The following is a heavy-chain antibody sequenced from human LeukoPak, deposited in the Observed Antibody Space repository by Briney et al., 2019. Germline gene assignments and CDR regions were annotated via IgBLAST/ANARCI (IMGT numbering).Heavy chain of an antibody. D-gene: IGHD6-13*01. CDR2: INHSGGT. J-gene: IGHJ4*02. V-gene: IGHV4-34*01. Sequence: SETLSLTCAVYGGSFSGYYWSWIRQPPGKGLEWIGEINHSGGTNYNSSLKSRVTISVDTSKNQFSLKLSSVTAADTAVYYCARGSSSWGIGYWGQGTLVTVSS. CDR1: GGSFSGYY. CDR3: ARGSSSWGIGY.